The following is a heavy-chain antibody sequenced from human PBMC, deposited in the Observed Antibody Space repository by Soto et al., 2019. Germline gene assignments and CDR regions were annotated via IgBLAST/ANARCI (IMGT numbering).Heavy chain of an antibody. CDR1: GFTFSSYS. CDR2: ISSSSSTI. V-gene: IGHV3-48*01. J-gene: IGHJ5*02. D-gene: IGHD6-19*01. CDR3: ARFVYSSGWHLMT. Sequence: SGGSLRLSCAASGFTFSSYSMNWVRQAPGKGLEWVSYISSSSSTIYYADSVKGRFTISRDNAKNSLYLQMNSLKTEDTAVYYCARFVYSSGWHLMTWGQGTLVTVS.